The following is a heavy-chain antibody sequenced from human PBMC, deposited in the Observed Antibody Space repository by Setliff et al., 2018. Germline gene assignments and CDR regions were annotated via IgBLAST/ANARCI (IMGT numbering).Heavy chain of an antibody. CDR3: ARDNTIVGATGY. CDR2: LHTSGST. D-gene: IGHD1-26*01. Sequence: SETLSLTCAVSGGSISSGSYYWSWIRQPAGKGLEWVGRLHTSGSTNYNPSLKSRVTISVDTSKNQFSLKLSSVTAADTAVYFCARDNTIVGATGYWGQGTLVTVSS. CDR1: GGSISSGSYY. J-gene: IGHJ4*02. V-gene: IGHV4-61*02.